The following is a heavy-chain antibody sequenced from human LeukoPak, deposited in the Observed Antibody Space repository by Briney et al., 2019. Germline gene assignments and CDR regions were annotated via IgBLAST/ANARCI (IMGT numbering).Heavy chain of an antibody. Sequence: SETLSLTCTVSGGSISTANYYWTWIRQPAGRGLEWIGRIYSTGSANYNPSLKSRVTISVDTSKNQFSLKLSSVTAADTAVYYCARSWRNYWYFDLWGRGTLVTVSS. CDR2: IYSTGSA. D-gene: IGHD2/OR15-2a*01. J-gene: IGHJ2*01. CDR3: ARSWRNYWYFDL. V-gene: IGHV4-61*02. CDR1: GGSISTANYY.